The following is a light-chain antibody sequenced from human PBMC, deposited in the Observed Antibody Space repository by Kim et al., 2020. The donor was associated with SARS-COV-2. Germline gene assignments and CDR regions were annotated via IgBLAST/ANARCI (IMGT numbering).Light chain of an antibody. CDR1: SSDVGGYNY. CDR3: SSYTSSSTLAYV. Sequence: QSALTQPASVSGSPGQSITISCTGTSSDVGGYNYVSWYQQHPGKASKLMIYEVSNRPSGVSNRFSGSESGNTASLTISGLQAEDEADYYCSSYTSSSTLAYVFGTGTKVTVL. J-gene: IGLJ1*01. V-gene: IGLV2-14*01. CDR2: EVS.